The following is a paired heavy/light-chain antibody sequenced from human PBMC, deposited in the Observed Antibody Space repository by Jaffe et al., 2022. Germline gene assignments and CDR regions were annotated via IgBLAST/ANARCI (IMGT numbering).Light chain of an antibody. V-gene: IGKV1-39*01. CDR3: QQTYSTPIT. J-gene: IGKJ3*01. Sequence: DIQMTQSPSSLSASVGDRVTITCRASQSIRNYLNWYQQKPGKAPEALIYTASSLKSGVPSRFSGSGSGTDFTLTISSLQPEDFATYYCQQTYSTPITFGPGTKVDFK. CDR1: QSIRNY. CDR2: TAS.
Heavy chain of an antibody. Sequence: QVHLVESGGGVVQPGGSLRLSCAASGFSFGSYGIHWVRQAPGKGLDWVSFIQYDGTNKYYADSVKGRFTISRDSSKNTLYLQMNSVRPEDTAVYYCAKDQNDILTGYNYMDVWGKGTTVTVSS. D-gene: IGHD3-9*01. V-gene: IGHV3-30*02. CDR2: IQYDGTNK. CDR1: GFSFGSYG. J-gene: IGHJ6*03. CDR3: AKDQNDILTGYNYMDV.